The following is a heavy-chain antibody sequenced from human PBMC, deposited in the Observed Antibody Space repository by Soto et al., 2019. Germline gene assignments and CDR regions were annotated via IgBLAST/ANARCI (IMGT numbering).Heavy chain of an antibody. CDR1: GFSLSTSGVG. CDR3: AHSGPMTSVTTGGQRRKFWYFDL. V-gene: IGHV2-5*02. J-gene: IGHJ2*01. Sequence: QITLKESGPTLVKPTQTLTLTCTFSGFSLSTSGVGVGWIRQPPGKALECLALIYWDDDKRYSPSLKSRLTITKDTSKNQVVLRMTNMHPVDTATYYCAHSGPMTSVTTGGQRRKFWYFDLWGRGTLVTVSS. D-gene: IGHD4-17*01. CDR2: IYWDDDK.